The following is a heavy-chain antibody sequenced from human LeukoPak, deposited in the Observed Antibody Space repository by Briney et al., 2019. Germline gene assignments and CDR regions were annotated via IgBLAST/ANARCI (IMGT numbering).Heavy chain of an antibody. CDR3: AREYSNWGANYYYYYMDV. V-gene: IGHV1-69*05. CDR1: GGTFSSYA. D-gene: IGHD4-11*01. CDR2: IIPIFGTA. Sequence: KASGGTFSSYAISWVRQAPGQGVEWMGRIIPIFGTANYAQKFQGRVKVTTDESTSTAYMELSSLRSEDTAVYYCAREYSNWGANYYYYYMDVWGKGTTVTVSS. J-gene: IGHJ6*03.